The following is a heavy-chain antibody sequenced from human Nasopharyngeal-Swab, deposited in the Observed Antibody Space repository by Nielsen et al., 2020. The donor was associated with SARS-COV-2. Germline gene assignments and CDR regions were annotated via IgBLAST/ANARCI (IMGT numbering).Heavy chain of an antibody. D-gene: IGHD3-16*02. V-gene: IGHV1-18*04. Sequence: ASVKVSCKASGYTFTSYGIGWVRQAPGQGLEWMVWISAYNGNRNYAQKLQGRVTMTTDTSTSTAYMELRSLRSDDTAVYYCARGRRRYFYYDYVWGSYPVGGYFDYWGRGTLVTVSS. CDR3: ARGRRRYFYYDYVWGSYPVGGYFDY. J-gene: IGHJ4*02. CDR1: GYTFTSYG. CDR2: ISAYNGNR.